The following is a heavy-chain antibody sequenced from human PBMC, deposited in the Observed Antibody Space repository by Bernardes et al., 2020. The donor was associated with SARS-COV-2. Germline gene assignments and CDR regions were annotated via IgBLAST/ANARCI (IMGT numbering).Heavy chain of an antibody. J-gene: IGHJ5*02. CDR3: ARDGVYCSSTSCSSWFDP. Sequence: GGSLRLSCAASGFTFSSYEMNWVRQAPGKGLEWVSYISSSGSTIYYADPVKGRFTISRDNAKNSLYLQMNSLRAEDTAVYYCARDGVYCSSTSCSSWFDPWGQGTLVTVSS. V-gene: IGHV3-48*03. CDR1: GFTFSSYE. D-gene: IGHD2-2*01. CDR2: ISSSGSTI.